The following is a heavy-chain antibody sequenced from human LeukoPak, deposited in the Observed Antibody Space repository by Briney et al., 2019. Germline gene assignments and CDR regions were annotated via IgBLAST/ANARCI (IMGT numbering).Heavy chain of an antibody. CDR2: IYPGDSDT. CDR3: ARHSSAYDSPYDY. J-gene: IGHJ4*02. Sequence: GESLKISCKGSGYSFTTYWIGWVRQIPGKGLQWMGIIYPGDSDTRYSQSFQGQVTISADKSISTAYLQWSSLKPSDTAIYYCARHSSAYDSPYDYWGQGTLVTVSS. V-gene: IGHV5-51*01. CDR1: GYSFTTYW. D-gene: IGHD5-12*01.